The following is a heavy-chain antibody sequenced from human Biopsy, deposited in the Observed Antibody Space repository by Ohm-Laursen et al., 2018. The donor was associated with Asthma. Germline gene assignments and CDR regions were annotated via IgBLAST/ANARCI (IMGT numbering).Heavy chain of an antibody. CDR3: ARGDSSGWSHYYFDY. V-gene: IGHV1-69*13. J-gene: IGHJ4*02. CDR1: GDSFSNYA. CDR2: LTPVLGTP. Sequence: SVKVSCKASGDSFSNYAISWVRQAPGQGLEWMGGLTPVLGTPDHAQMFEGRVTITADESTSSAYMELSSLRSEDSAVYYCARGDSSGWSHYYFDYWGQGTLVTVSS. D-gene: IGHD6-19*01.